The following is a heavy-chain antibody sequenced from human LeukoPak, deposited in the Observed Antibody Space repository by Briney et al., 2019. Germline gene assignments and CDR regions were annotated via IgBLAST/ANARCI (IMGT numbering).Heavy chain of an antibody. CDR3: ARDGGITGNWFDP. CDR2: VYTTGTT. V-gene: IGHV4-61*02. Sequence: SQTLSLTCSVSGGSLSSSSYYWSWLRQSAGKGLEWIGRVYTTGTTHYNPSLKSRVTISVDTSKNQFSLKLSSVTAADTAVYYCARDGGITGNWFDPWGQGALVTVSS. CDR1: GGSLSSSSYY. D-gene: IGHD1-20*01. J-gene: IGHJ5*02.